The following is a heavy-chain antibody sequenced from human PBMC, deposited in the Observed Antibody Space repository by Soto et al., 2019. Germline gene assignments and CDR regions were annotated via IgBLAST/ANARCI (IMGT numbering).Heavy chain of an antibody. CDR2: ISYDGTNK. D-gene: IGHD1-1*01. CDR3: ARHPRRSHKIEYIL. V-gene: IGHV3-30-3*01. Sequence: GGSLRLSCAASGFTFDSYAMYWVRQAPGKGLKWVAVISYDGTNKYYADSLKGRFTISRDNSKNTLFLQMNSLRVEDTAVYYCARHPRRSHKIEYILWGQGTMVTVSS. J-gene: IGHJ3*01. CDR1: GFTFDSYA.